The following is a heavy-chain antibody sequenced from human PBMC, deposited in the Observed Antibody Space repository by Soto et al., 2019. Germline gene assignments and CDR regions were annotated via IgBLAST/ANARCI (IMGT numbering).Heavy chain of an antibody. CDR3: AREARSGASFGD. CDR2: ISGHSTYT. Sequence: QVQLVESGGGLVKPGGSLRLSCAASGFNFSDHYMSWIRQAPGKGLEWVSYISGHSTYTNYADSVKGRFTISRDNAKNSVFLQMNSLRVEDTAIYYCAREARSGASFGDWGQGTPVTVSS. D-gene: IGHD2-15*01. V-gene: IGHV3-11*05. J-gene: IGHJ4*02. CDR1: GFNFSDHY.